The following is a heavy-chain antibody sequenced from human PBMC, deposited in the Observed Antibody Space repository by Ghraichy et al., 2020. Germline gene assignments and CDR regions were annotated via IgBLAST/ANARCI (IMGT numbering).Heavy chain of an antibody. CDR1: GFTFDDYA. J-gene: IGHJ4*02. Sequence: GGSLRLSCAASGFTFDDYAMHWVRQAPGKGLQWVSGISWNSGSIGYGDSVKGRFTISRDNAKNSLYLQVNSLRVEDTAFYYCAKDLRAGLGYCSSSSCYGSFDYWGQGTLVTVSS. D-gene: IGHD2-2*01. CDR2: ISWNSGSI. V-gene: IGHV3-9*01. CDR3: AKDLRAGLGYCSSSSCYGSFDY.